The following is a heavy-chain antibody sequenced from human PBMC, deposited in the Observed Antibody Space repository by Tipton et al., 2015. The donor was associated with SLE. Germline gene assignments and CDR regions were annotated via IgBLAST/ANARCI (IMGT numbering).Heavy chain of an antibody. D-gene: IGHD3-10*01. CDR2: SIPMVEKI. V-gene: IGHV1-69*09. Sequence: QLVQSGSELMKPGASVKISCKASGNTFTRYAMNWVRQAPGKGLEWMGRSIPMVEKISTSQKFQGRVTITADKSSSTVFMELRSLRSEDTAVYYCARDRGVAADMDIWGKGTNVTVSS. CDR1: GNTFTRYA. J-gene: IGHJ6*04. CDR3: ARDRGVAADMDI.